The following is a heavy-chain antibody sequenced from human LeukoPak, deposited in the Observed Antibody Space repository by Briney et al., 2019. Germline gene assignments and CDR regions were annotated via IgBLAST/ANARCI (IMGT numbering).Heavy chain of an antibody. V-gene: IGHV3-30*05. J-gene: IGHJ2*01. CDR3: AREAAWGDWYFDF. CDR1: GFTFSRHG. D-gene: IGHD7-27*01. CDR2: IGVSGRGK. Sequence: PGGSLRLSCAASGFTFSRHGMHWVRQAPGKGLEWVAVIGVSGRGKSYAESVEGRVTVSRDNSKSTLYMEMNSLRYDGTALYYCAREAAWGDWYFDFWGRGTLVTVSS.